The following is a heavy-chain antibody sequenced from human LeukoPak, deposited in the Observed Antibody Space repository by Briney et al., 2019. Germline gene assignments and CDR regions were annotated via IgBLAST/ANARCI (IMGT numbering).Heavy chain of an antibody. J-gene: IGHJ3*01. V-gene: IGHV4-61*01. CDR3: VREAATDYYDSSGYYRQTEVFDA. D-gene: IGHD3-22*01. CDR1: GGSVRSDSYY. CDR2: VYYSGST. Sequence: SETLSLTCSVSGGSVRSDSYYWSWIRQPPGKGLEWIGYVYYSGSTNYNPSLKSRVTISVDTSKNQFSLKLRSVTAADTAVYYCVREAATDYYDSSGYYRQTEVFDAWGQGTMVTVSS.